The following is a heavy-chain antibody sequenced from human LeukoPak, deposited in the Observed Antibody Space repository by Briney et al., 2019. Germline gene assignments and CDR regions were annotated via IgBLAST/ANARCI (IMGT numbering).Heavy chain of an antibody. CDR2: ISGSAGST. CDR3: AKGKGSSSSSIDW. CDR1: GFTLNTHA. V-gene: IGHV3-23*01. Sequence: GGSLRLSCEASGFTLNTHAMRRVRQAPGKGLEGVSAISGSAGSTLYADSVKGRFTISRDNSKNILYLQIHSLRAEDTAVYYCAKGKGSSSSSIDWWGQGTLVTVSS. J-gene: IGHJ4*02. D-gene: IGHD2-15*01.